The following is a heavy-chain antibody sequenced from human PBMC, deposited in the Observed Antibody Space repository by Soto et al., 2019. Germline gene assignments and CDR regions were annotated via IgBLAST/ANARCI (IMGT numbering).Heavy chain of an antibody. J-gene: IGHJ4*02. CDR3: ANSYCSGGSCYSRSFDY. CDR1: GFTFSCYS. CDR2: ISYDGSNK. Sequence: GGSLRLSCAASGFTFSCYSMHWVRQAPGKGLEWVAVISYDGSNKYYADSVKGRFTISRDNSKNTLYLQMNSLRAEDTAVYYCANSYCSGGSCYSRSFDYWGQGTLVTVSS. D-gene: IGHD2-15*01. V-gene: IGHV3-30*18.